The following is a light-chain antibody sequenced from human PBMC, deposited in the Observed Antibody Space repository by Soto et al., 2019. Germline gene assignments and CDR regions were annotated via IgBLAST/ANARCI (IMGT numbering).Light chain of an antibody. CDR1: SNDVGGYDD. Sequence: QSVLTQPRSMSGSPGLSVTISCTGTSNDVGGYDDVSWYQQHPGKAPKVLIYDVNKRPSGVPDRFSGSKSGTTASLTISGLQAEDEADSYCCSYAGSDVVIFGGGTKLTVL. CDR3: CSYAGSDVVI. CDR2: DVN. V-gene: IGLV2-11*01. J-gene: IGLJ2*01.